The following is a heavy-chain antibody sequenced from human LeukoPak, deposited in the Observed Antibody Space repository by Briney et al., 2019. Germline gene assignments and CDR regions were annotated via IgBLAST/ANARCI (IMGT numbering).Heavy chain of an antibody. V-gene: IGHV3-23*01. Sequence: GGSLRLSCAASGFTFSSYAMSWVRQAPGKGLGWVSAISGSGGSTYYADSVKGRFTISRDNSKNTLYLQMNSLRAEDTAVYYCAKVYTAVAGHRWDYWGQGTLVTVSS. D-gene: IGHD6-19*01. J-gene: IGHJ4*02. CDR3: AKVYTAVAGHRWDY. CDR1: GFTFSSYA. CDR2: ISGSGGST.